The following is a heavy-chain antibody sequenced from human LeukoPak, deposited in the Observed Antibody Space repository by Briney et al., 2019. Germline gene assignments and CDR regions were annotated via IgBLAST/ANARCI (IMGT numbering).Heavy chain of an antibody. CDR3: ARAQGIAAAGGSIDY. Sequence: SQTLSLTCTVSGGSISSGGYYWRWIRQPPGKGLEWIGYIYHSGSTYYNPSLKSRVTISVDRSKNQFSLKLSSVTAADTAVYYCARAQGIAAAGGSIDYWGQGTLVTVSS. J-gene: IGHJ4*02. D-gene: IGHD6-13*01. V-gene: IGHV4-30-2*01. CDR1: GGSISSGGYY. CDR2: IYHSGST.